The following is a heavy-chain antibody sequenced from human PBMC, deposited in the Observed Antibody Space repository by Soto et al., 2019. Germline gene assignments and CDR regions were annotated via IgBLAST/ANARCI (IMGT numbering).Heavy chain of an antibody. D-gene: IGHD3-9*01. J-gene: IGHJ4*02. CDR2: IYYRGNA. Sequence: PSETLSLTCSVSDDSINSDKFYWGWLRQPPGKGLEWIGSIYYRGNAYYNPSLQTRVTISLDKSRSQFSLKLNSVTAADSAVYFCARLEGLATISYYFDFWGPGALVTVGS. V-gene: IGHV4-39*01. CDR1: DDSINSDKFY. CDR3: ARLEGLATISYYFDF.